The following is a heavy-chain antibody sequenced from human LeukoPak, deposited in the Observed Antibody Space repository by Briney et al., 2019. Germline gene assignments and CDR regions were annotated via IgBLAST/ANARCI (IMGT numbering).Heavy chain of an antibody. D-gene: IGHD3-22*01. CDR1: GGTFSSYA. CDR2: IIPILGIA. V-gene: IGHV1-69*04. CDR3: ARECVYRWIWNYDSSGCDY. J-gene: IGHJ4*02. Sequence: SVKVSCKASGGTFSSYAISWVRQAPGQGLEWMGRIIPILGIANYAQKFQGRVTITADKSTSTAYMELSSLRAEDTAVYYCARECVYRWIWNYDSSGCDYWGQGTLVTVSS.